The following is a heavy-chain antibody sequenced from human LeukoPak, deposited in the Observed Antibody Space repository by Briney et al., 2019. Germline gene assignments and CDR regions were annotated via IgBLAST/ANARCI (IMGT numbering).Heavy chain of an antibody. D-gene: IGHD1-1*01. CDR3: VRDLLTGYNGFDP. CDR2: IIPIFGTA. V-gene: IGHV1-69*05. CDR1: GGTFSSYA. Sequence: SVKVSCKASGGTFSSYAISWVRQAPGQGLEWMGRIIPIFGTANYAQKFQGRVTITTDESTSTAYMELSSLRSEDTAVYYCVRDLLTGYNGFDPWGQGTLVTVSS. J-gene: IGHJ5*02.